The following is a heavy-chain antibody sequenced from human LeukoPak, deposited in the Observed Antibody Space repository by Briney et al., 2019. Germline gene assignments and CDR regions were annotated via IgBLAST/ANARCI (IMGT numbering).Heavy chain of an antibody. CDR2: IIPIFGTA. Sequence: SVKVSCKASGYTFTSYAMHWVRQAPGQRLEWMGWIIPIFGTANYAQKFQGRVTITADESTSTAYMELSSLRSEDTAVYYCHYYDSSGYYVADAFDIWGQGTMVTVSS. CDR3: HYYDSSGYYVADAFDI. CDR1: GYTFTSYA. J-gene: IGHJ3*02. V-gene: IGHV1-69*13. D-gene: IGHD3-22*01.